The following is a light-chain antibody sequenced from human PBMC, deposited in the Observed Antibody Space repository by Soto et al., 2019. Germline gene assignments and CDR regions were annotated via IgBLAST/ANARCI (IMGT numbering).Light chain of an antibody. J-gene: IGKJ1*01. CDR2: AAF. CDR1: QSISSY. V-gene: IGKV1-39*01. CDR3: QQSFSSRWT. Sequence: DIQMTQSPSSLSASVGDRVTITCRASQSISSYLNWYQQKPGKAPNLLIHAAFNLQSGVPSRFSGSGSGTDFTLTISSLQPEDFATYYCQQSFSSRWTFGQGTKVDIK.